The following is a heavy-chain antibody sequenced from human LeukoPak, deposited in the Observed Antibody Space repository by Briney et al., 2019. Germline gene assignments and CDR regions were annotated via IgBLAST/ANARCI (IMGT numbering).Heavy chain of an antibody. CDR2: MYHSRNI. Sequence: SETLSLTCTVSGASISSGGYFLSWIRLLLGKGLERIILMYHSRNIYYNQFLTRRVTITVDTSKTQFPLLLNSVTAADTAVYYCARCYYDSSGYYFFDYWGQGTLVTISS. J-gene: IGHJ4*02. V-gene: IGHV4-31*03. D-gene: IGHD3-22*01. CDR3: ARCYYDSSGYYFFDY. CDR1: GASISSGGYF.